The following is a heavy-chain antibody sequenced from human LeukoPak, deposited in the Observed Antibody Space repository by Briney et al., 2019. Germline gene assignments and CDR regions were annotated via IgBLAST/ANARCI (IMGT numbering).Heavy chain of an antibody. D-gene: IGHD5-18*01. J-gene: IGHJ4*02. V-gene: IGHV3-23*01. CDR1: GFTFSTFA. CDR2: ITGSGGHT. Sequence: GGSLRLSCAASGFTFSTFALSWVRQAPGRGLEWVSAITGSGGHTYYTDSVKGRFTISRDNSKNMLFLHMNSLGAEDTAVYYCAKEVTCSGYLGIDYWGQGTLVTVSS. CDR3: AKEVTCSGYLGIDY.